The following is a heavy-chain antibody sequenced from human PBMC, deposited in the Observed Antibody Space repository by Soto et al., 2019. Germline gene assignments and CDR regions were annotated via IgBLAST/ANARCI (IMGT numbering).Heavy chain of an antibody. V-gene: IGHV1-69*06. J-gene: IGHJ4*02. D-gene: IGHD3-10*01. CDR2: IIPIFGTA. CDR1: GGTFSSYA. Sequence: SVKVSCNASGGTFSSYAISWVRQAPGQGLEWMGGIIPIFGTANYAQKFQGRVTITADKSTSTAYMELSSLRSEDTAVYYCARSKVVIKADFDYWGQGTLVTVSS. CDR3: ARSKVVIKADFDY.